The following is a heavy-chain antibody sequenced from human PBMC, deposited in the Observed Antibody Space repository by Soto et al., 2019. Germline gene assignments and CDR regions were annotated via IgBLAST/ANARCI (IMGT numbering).Heavy chain of an antibody. D-gene: IGHD1-1*01. CDR1: GVIFDNFG. J-gene: IGHJ5*02. Sequence: GGSLRRSCAASGVIFDNFGMSWVRQAPGKGLEWISSISGSGFKKYYADSVKGRFTISRDNSKSTVYLELNNLSAEDTAVYHCAKNQGVELVPLATVEWFDPWGQGSVVTVSS. CDR2: ISGSGFKK. V-gene: IGHV3-23*01. CDR3: AKNQGVELVPLATVEWFDP.